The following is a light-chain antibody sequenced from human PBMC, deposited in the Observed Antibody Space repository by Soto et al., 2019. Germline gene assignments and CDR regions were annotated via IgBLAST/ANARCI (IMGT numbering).Light chain of an antibody. V-gene: IGKV1-39*01. CDR2: AAS. J-gene: IGKJ4*02. Sequence: DIQMTQSPSSLSASVGDRVTITCRASQSISSYLNWYQQKPGKAPKLLIYAASSLQSGVPSRFSGSGSGTDFTLTISSRPPEDFATYYCQQSYSTPPTFGGGTKVEIK. CDR3: QQSYSTPPT. CDR1: QSISSY.